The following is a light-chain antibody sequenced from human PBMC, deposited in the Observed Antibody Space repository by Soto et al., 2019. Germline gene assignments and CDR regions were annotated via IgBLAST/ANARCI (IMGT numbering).Light chain of an antibody. CDR1: QSVTSYY. V-gene: IGKV3-20*01. Sequence: EIVLTQSPGTLSLSPGERATLSCRASQSVTSYYLAWYQQKPGQAPRLLIYGASSRANGIPDRFGGSGSGTDFTLTISRLEPEDFAVYYCQDYGTTEITFGGGTRVEIK. CDR2: GAS. J-gene: IGKJ4*01. CDR3: QDYGTTEIT.